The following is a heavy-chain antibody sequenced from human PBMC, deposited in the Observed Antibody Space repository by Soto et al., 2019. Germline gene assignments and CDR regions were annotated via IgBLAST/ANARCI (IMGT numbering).Heavy chain of an antibody. J-gene: IGHJ4*02. CDR1: GFTFSSYA. Sequence: GGSLRLSCAASGFTFSSYAMSWVRQAPGMGLQWVSAVSGRSNTIYYADSVKGRFTISRDNAKNSLYLLMNSLRAEDTAVYYCTREGDGSGFFSDFWGQGALVTVSS. CDR2: VSGRSNTI. CDR3: TREGDGSGFFSDF. V-gene: IGHV3-23*01. D-gene: IGHD3-22*01.